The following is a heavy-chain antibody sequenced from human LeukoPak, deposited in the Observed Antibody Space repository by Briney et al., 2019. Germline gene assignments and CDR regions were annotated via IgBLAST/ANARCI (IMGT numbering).Heavy chain of an antibody. V-gene: IGHV1-2*04. CDR2: INPNSDGT. J-gene: IGHJ6*02. CDR3: ASTNYGSGRHYGKDV. CDR1: GYTFTGYY. Sequence: SVKVSCKASGYTFTGYYMHWVRQAPGQGLEWRGWINPNSDGTNYAQKFQGWVTMTRDTSISTAYMELSRLRPDDTAVYYCASTNYGSGRHYGKDVWGQGTTVTVSS. D-gene: IGHD3-10*01.